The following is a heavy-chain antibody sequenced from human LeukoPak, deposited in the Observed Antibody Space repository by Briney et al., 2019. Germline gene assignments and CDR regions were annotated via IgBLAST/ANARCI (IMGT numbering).Heavy chain of an antibody. D-gene: IGHD3-3*01. CDR2: INPNSGGT. J-gene: IGHJ3*02. CDR1: GYTFTGYY. CDR3: ARAPDFWSGYYTGRAFDI. Sequence: ASVKVSCKASGYTFTGYYMHWVRQAPGQGLEWMGWINPNSGGTNYAQKFQGRVTMTRDTSISTAYMELSRLRSDDTAVYCCARAPDFWSGYYTGRAFDIWGQGTMVTVSS. V-gene: IGHV1-2*02.